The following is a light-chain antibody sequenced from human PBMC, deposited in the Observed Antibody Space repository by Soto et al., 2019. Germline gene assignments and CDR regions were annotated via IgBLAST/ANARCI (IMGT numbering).Light chain of an antibody. CDR3: QKYDSVPFT. CDR1: HDISHF. J-gene: IGKJ3*01. CDR2: EAS. Sequence: DIQMTQSPSSLSASSGDRVTFTCRASHDISHFLAWYQQKPGKVPQLLIYEASTLQFGVPSRFSGSGSGTEFSLTISGLQPEDVATYFCQKYDSVPFTFGPGTKVDIK. V-gene: IGKV1-27*01.